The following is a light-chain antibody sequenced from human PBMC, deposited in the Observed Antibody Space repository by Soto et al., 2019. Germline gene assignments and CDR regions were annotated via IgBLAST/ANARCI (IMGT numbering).Light chain of an antibody. J-gene: IGKJ4*01. V-gene: IGKV3-11*01. CDR3: QQRSNWPLT. Sequence: EIVMTQSPATLSVSPGERATLSCRASQPISNALAWYQHKPGQAPRLLIHGASTRATGIPARFSGSGSGTDFTLTISSLEPEDFAVYYCQQRSNWPLTFGGGTKVDIK. CDR1: QPISNA. CDR2: GAS.